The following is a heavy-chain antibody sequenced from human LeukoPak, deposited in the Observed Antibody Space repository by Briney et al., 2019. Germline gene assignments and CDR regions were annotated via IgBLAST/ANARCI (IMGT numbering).Heavy chain of an antibody. V-gene: IGHV3-21*04. D-gene: IGHD2-2*01. CDR2: ISSSSSYI. CDR1: GFTFSSYS. J-gene: IGHJ6*02. Sequence: GGSLRLSCAASGFTFSSYSMNWVRQAPGKGLEWVSSISSSSSYIYYADSVKGRFTISRHNSKNTLYLQMNSLRAEDTAVYYCARGYCSSTSCYPYYYGMDVWGQGTTVTVSS. CDR3: ARGYCSSTSCYPYYYGMDV.